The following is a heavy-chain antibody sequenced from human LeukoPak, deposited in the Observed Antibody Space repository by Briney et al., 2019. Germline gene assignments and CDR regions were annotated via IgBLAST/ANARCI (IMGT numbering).Heavy chain of an antibody. J-gene: IGHJ4*02. CDR3: ARASGSSSRAFDC. CDR1: GGSLNRYY. Sequence: SEPLSLMCTVSGGSLNRYYWSWIRQPPGEGLGWLGYIDDSRNTNYNHDLMGRVTISVDRSKNQFSLKLSSVTAADTAVYYCARASGSSSRAFDCWGQGTLVTVSS. V-gene: IGHV4-59*08. CDR2: IDDSRNT. D-gene: IGHD1-26*01.